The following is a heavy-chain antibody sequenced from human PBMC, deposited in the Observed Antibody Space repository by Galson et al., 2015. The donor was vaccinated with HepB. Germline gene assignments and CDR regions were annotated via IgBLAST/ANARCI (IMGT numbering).Heavy chain of an antibody. CDR2: ISSSGSIT. J-gene: IGHJ3*02. CDR3: ARDRYIYDSSSYYPIPTDAFDI. CDR1: GFTFSSYE. Sequence: SLRLSCAASGFTFSSYEMNWVRQAPGKGLEWVSYISSSGSITYYADSVKGRFTISRDNGKNSLYLQMNSLRAEDTAVYYCARDRYIYDSSSYYPIPTDAFDIWGQGTMVTVSS. V-gene: IGHV3-48*03. D-gene: IGHD3-22*01.